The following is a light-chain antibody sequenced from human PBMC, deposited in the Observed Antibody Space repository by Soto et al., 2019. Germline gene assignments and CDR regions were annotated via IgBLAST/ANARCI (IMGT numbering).Light chain of an antibody. V-gene: IGLV2-14*03. CDR3: SSFTDSSALRVV. Sequence: QSALTQPAAVSGSPGQSITISCTGSSSDVGGYNFVSWYQQHPGKAPKLMIYDVSDRPSGVSNRFSGSKSGNTASLTISGLQAEDEADYYCSSFTDSSALRVVFGGGTKLTVL. CDR2: DVS. J-gene: IGLJ2*01. CDR1: SSDVGGYNF.